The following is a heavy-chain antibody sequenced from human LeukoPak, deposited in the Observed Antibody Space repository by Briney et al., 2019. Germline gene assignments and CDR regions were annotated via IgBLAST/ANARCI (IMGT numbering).Heavy chain of an antibody. CDR1: GYSISSGYN. Sequence: KPSETLSLTCAVSGYSISSGYNWGCIRQPPGKGLEVIWSIYHSGSTYYNTYVKSGVNILVDTSKNQFYMKLSYVTAVDTAVYYCARHILRHRYYDFWSGYSNWFDHWGQGTLVTVSS. CDR3: ARHILRHRYYDFWSGYSNWFDH. J-gene: IGHJ5*02. D-gene: IGHD3-3*01. V-gene: IGHV4-38-2*01. CDR2: IYHSGST.